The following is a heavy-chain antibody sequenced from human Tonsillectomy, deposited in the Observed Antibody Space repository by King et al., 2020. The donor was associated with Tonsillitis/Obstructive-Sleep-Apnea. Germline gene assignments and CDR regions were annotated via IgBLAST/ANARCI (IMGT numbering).Heavy chain of an antibody. Sequence: VQLVESGGGVVQPGRSLRPSCAASGFTFSSYAMHWVRQAPGKGLEWVAVISYDGSNKYYADSVKGRFTISRDNSKNTLYLQMNSLRAEDTAVYYCASEIFDYWGQGTLVTVSS. J-gene: IGHJ4*02. CDR3: ASEIFDY. V-gene: IGHV3-30*04. CDR1: GFTFSSYA. CDR2: ISYDGSNK.